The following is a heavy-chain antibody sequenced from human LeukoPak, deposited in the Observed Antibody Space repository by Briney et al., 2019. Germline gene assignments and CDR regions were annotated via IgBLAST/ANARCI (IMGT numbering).Heavy chain of an antibody. J-gene: IGHJ4*02. V-gene: IGHV3-30*02. CDR1: GFRFGDYA. Sequence: GGSLRLSCTASGFRFGDYAMSWVRQAPGKGLEWVAFIRYDGINKYYADSVKGRFTISRDSFKNTLYLQMNSLRPEDTAVYYCARGQQLASPTDYWGQGTLVTVSS. CDR3: ARGQQLASPTDY. CDR2: IRYDGINK. D-gene: IGHD6-13*01.